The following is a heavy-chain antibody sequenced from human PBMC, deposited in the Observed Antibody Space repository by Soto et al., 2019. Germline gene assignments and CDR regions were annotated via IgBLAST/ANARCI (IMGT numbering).Heavy chain of an antibody. Sequence: ASVKVSCTASGYTFTSYGISWVRQAPGQGLEWMGWISAYNGNTNYAQKLQGRVTMTTDTSTSTAYMELRSLRSDDTAVYYCARDLLELRNYYYGMDVWGQGTTVTVSS. CDR3: ARDLLELRNYYYGMDV. D-gene: IGHD1-7*01. CDR2: ISAYNGNT. CDR1: GYTFTSYG. V-gene: IGHV1-18*01. J-gene: IGHJ6*02.